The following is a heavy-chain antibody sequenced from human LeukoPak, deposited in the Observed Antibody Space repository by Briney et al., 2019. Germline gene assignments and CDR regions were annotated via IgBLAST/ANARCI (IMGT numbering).Heavy chain of an antibody. D-gene: IGHD2-8*02. CDR1: GFTFSTFA. Sequence: PGGSLRLSCAASGFTFSTFAMTWVRQPPGKGLEWVSSIFPSGGEIHYADSVRGRFTISRDNSKSTLSLQMNSLRDEDTAIYYCATYRQVLLPFESWGQGTLVTVSS. V-gene: IGHV3-23*01. CDR3: ATYRQVLLPFES. J-gene: IGHJ4*02. CDR2: IFPSGGEI.